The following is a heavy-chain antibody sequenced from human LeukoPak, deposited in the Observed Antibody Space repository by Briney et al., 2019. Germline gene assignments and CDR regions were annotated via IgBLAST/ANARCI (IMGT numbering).Heavy chain of an antibody. CDR1: GFTFSSYS. D-gene: IGHD1-26*01. Sequence: GGSLRLSCAASGFTFSSYSMNWVRQAPGKGLEWVSSISSSSSYIYYADSVKGRFTISRDNAKNSLYLQMNSLTSEDSAVYSCAKESLGRGSSYGSYFDCWGQGTLVTVSS. CDR3: AKESLGRGSSYGSYFDC. V-gene: IGHV3-21*01. CDR2: ISSSSSYI. J-gene: IGHJ4*02.